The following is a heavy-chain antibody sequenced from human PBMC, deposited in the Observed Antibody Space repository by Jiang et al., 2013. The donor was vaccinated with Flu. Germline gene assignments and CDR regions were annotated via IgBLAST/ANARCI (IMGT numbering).Heavy chain of an antibody. CDR1: GDSVSSTRVT. J-gene: IGHJ4*02. Sequence: SQTLSLTCAISGDSVSSTRVTWTWIRQSPSRGLEWLGRTYYRSQWNFDYAVSLGGRMTITPDTSKNQFSLQLNSIAPEDTAVYYCVRGAPRLFDYWGQGILVTVSS. CDR2: TYYRSQWNF. V-gene: IGHV6-1*01. CDR3: VRGAPRLFDY.